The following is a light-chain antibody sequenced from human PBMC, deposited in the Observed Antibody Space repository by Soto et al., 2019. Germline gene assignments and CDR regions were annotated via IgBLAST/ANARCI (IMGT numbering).Light chain of an antibody. CDR2: AAS. J-gene: IGKJ2*01. Sequence: DIQMTQSPSSLSASVGDRVTITCRASQSISSYLNWYQQKPGTAPKLLIYAASSLQSGVPSRFSGSGSGTDLTLTISSLQPEDFXXYYXXXSYSTPHTFGQGTKLEIK. CDR1: QSISSY. V-gene: IGKV1-39*01. CDR3: XXSYSTPHT.